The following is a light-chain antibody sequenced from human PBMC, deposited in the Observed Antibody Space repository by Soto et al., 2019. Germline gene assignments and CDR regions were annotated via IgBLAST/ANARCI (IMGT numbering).Light chain of an antibody. J-gene: IGLJ1*01. CDR1: RCNIGSNS. CDR2: NNN. CDR3: AAWDDSLNGYV. Sequence: QSVLTQPPSASGTPGHRVTISCSGSRCNIGSNSVSWYQQLPGTAPKLLIYNNNQRPSGVPDRISGSKSGTSGSLAISGLQSGDEADYYCAAWDDSLNGYVFGTGTKVTVL. V-gene: IGLV1-44*01.